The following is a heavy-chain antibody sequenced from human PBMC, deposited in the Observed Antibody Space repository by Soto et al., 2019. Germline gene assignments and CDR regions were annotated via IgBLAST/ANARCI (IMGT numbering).Heavy chain of an antibody. CDR1: GGSFSGYY. V-gene: IGHV4-34*01. D-gene: IGHD2-2*01. CDR3: ARGECSSTSCSGAILDY. Sequence: SATLSLTCDVYGGSFSGYYWSSIHQTPGKGLEWIGEINHSGSANYNPSLKSRVTISVDTSLNQFSLRLNSVTAADTAVYYCARGECSSTSCSGAILDYWGRGNLGTVSS. J-gene: IGHJ4*02. CDR2: INHSGSA.